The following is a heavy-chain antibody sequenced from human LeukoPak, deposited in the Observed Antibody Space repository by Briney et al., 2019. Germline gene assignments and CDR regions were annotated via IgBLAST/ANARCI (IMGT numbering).Heavy chain of an antibody. Sequence: AGSLQISCKGAGCFITSYWIVWGRRLAAKNLEWLGIIFPGDSGTKYSPSFQGQITISAKKSISTAYLEWSSLKASDTGMYYWARLSRAVLTYGMDVWGKGTTVTVPS. V-gene: IGHV5-51*01. CDR3: ARLSRAVLTYGMDV. D-gene: IGHD6-19*01. J-gene: IGHJ6*04. CDR1: GCFITSYW. CDR2: IFPGDSGT.